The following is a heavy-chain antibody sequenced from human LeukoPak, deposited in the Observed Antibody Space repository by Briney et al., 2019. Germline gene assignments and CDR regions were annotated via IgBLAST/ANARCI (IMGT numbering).Heavy chain of an antibody. Sequence: GSSVKVSCKASGGTFSSYAISWVRQAPGQGLEWMGGIIPIFGTANYAQKFQGRVTITADESTSTAYMELSSLRSGDTAVYYCARGKPGGFGELLGVLDYWGQGTLVTVSS. CDR3: ARGKPGGFGELLGVLDY. J-gene: IGHJ4*02. CDR1: GGTFSSYA. D-gene: IGHD3-10*01. V-gene: IGHV1-69*01. CDR2: IIPIFGTA.